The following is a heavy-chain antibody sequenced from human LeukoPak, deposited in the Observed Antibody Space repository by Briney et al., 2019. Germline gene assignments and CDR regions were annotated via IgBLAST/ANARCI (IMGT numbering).Heavy chain of an antibody. V-gene: IGHV3-30-3*01. CDR2: ISFDGSNK. J-gene: IGHJ4*02. Sequence: GGSLRLSCAASGFTLSNYAVHWVRQAPGKGLEWVAVISFDGSNKYYADSVKGPFTISRDNSKNSLYLQMNSLRAEDTAVYYCARGNYYDSAYYFDYWGQGTLFTVSS. CDR3: ARGNYYDSAYYFDY. D-gene: IGHD3-22*01. CDR1: GFTLSNYA.